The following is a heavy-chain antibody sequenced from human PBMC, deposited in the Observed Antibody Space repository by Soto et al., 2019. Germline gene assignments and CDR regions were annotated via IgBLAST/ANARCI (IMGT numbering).Heavy chain of an antibody. CDR2: MNPNSGNT. CDR3: ARDLSCCSGGSCYSENDAFDI. V-gene: IGHV1-8*01. Sequence: ASVKVSCKASGYTFTSYDINWVRQATGQGLEWMGWMNPNSGNTGYAQKFQGRVTMTRNTSISTAYMELSSLRSEDTAVYYCARDLSCCSGGSCYSENDAFDIWGQGTMVTVSS. D-gene: IGHD2-15*01. J-gene: IGHJ3*02. CDR1: GYTFTSYD.